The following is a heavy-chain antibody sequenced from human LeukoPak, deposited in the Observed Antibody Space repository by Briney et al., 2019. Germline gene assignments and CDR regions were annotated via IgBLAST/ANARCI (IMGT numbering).Heavy chain of an antibody. V-gene: IGHV3-20*04. J-gene: IGHJ4*02. CDR3: ARDGGSGSYSDY. D-gene: IGHD3-10*01. CDR2: INWNGGST. CDR1: GFTFDDYG. Sequence: PGGSLRLSCAASGFTFDDYGMSWVRQARGKGLEWVSGINWNGGSTGYADSVKGRFTISRDNAKNSLYLQMNSLRAEDTALYYCARDGGSGSYSDYWGQGTLVTVSS.